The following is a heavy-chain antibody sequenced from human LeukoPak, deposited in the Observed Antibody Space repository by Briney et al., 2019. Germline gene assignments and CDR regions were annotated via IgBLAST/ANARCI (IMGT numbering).Heavy chain of an antibody. V-gene: IGHV3-21*01. J-gene: IGHJ4*02. CDR1: GFTFSDYA. CDR2: ISSSSSYI. Sequence: PGGSLRLSCAASGFTFSDYAMVWVRQAPGNGLEWVSSISSSSSYIYYADSVKGRFTISRDNAKNSLYLQMNSLRAEDTAVYYCARGRGEQNYWGQGTLVTVSS. CDR3: ARGRGEQNY. D-gene: IGHD1/OR15-1a*01.